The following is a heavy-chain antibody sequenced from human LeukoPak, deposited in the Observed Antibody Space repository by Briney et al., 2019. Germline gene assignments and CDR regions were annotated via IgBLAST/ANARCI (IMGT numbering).Heavy chain of an antibody. CDR2: ISSRSTYI. CDR1: GFTFSTYS. Sequence: GGSLRLSCAASGFTFSTYSMNWVRQAPGKGLEWVSSISSRSTYIFYADSVKGRFTISRDNAQNSLYLQMNSLRAEDTAVYYCARTGTTTGPVYYWGQGTLVTVSS. CDR3: ARTGTTTGPVYY. D-gene: IGHD1-7*01. J-gene: IGHJ4*02. V-gene: IGHV3-21*01.